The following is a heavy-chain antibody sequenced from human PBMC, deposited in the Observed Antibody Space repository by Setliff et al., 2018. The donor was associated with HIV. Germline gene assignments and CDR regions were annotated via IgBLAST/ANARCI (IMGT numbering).Heavy chain of an antibody. Sequence: PSETLSLTCTVSGGSIDSFSYYWGWIRQTPGKELEWIGNIYHSGSTNYNPSLKSRVAISVDRSKRHFFLKLSSVNAADTAVYYCARQWGERVMDVWGNGTTVTVSS. V-gene: IGHV4-39*01. CDR1: GGSIDSFSYY. D-gene: IGHD3-16*01. CDR3: ARQWGERVMDV. CDR2: IYHSGST. J-gene: IGHJ6*03.